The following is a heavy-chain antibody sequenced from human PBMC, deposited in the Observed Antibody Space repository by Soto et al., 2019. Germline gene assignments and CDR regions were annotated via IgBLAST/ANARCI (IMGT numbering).Heavy chain of an antibody. CDR2: ISYDGSNK. CDR1: GFTFSSYG. CDR3: AKDRSMYGDYVCDY. J-gene: IGHJ4*02. V-gene: IGHV3-30*18. Sequence: QVPLVESGGGVVQPGRSLRLSCAASGFTFSSYGMHWVRQAPGKGLEWVAVISYDGSNKYYADSVKGRFTISRDNSKNTLYLQMNSLRAEDTAVYYCAKDRSMYGDYVCDYWGQGTLVTVSS. D-gene: IGHD4-17*01.